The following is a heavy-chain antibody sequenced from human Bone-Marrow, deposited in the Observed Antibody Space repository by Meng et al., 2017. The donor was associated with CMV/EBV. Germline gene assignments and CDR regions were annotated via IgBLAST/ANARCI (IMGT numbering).Heavy chain of an antibody. CDR3: ARGHTDSGSFVGYYAMDV. Sequence: SETLSLTCTVSGGSISSYYWSWIRQPPGKGLEWIGYIYYSGSTNYNPSLKGRVTMSVATSEDQFSLRLNSVTAADTAVYYCARGHTDSGSFVGYYAMDVWGQGATVTVSS. J-gene: IGHJ6*02. D-gene: IGHD1-26*01. CDR1: GGSISSYY. CDR2: IYYSGST. V-gene: IGHV4-59*01.